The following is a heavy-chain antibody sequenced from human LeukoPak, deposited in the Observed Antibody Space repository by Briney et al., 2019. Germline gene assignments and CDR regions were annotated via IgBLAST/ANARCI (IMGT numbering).Heavy chain of an antibody. CDR3: ARVAQKLERIALAATSEWRANWYFDL. D-gene: IGHD6-19*01. J-gene: IGHJ2*01. V-gene: IGHV4-4*07. Sequence: PSETLSLTCTVSGGSIDSYHWSWIRHPAGRGLEWIGRIYTSGSTNYNPSLKSRVTMSVDTSKNQFSLKLSSVTAADTALYYCARVAQKLERIALAATSEWRANWYFDLWGRGTLVTVSS. CDR2: IYTSGST. CDR1: GGSIDSYH.